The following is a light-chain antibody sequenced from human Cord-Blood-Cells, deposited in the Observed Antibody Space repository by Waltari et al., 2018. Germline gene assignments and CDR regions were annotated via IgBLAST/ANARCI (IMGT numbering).Light chain of an antibody. CDR1: NIGSKS. CDR3: QVWDSSSDHVV. V-gene: IGLV3-21*04. Sequence: SYVLTQPPSVSVAPGKTARITCGGNNIGSKSVHWYQQKPGQAPGLVIYYDSDRPSGIPEGFSGSNSGNTATLTISRVEAGDEADYYCQVWDSSSDHVVFGGGTKLTVL. J-gene: IGLJ2*01. CDR2: YDS.